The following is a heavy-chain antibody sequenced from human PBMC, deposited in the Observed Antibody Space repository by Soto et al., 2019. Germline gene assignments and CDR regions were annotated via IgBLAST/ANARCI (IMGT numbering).Heavy chain of an antibody. CDR2: IAYDGTNK. D-gene: IGHD2-15*01. J-gene: IGHJ6*02. CDR3: AKDLRSCSGGSCSPSNYYYGMDV. Sequence: SLRLSCVRSGFTYSSYGMHWVRQAPGKGLKWVAVIAYDGTNKYYPDSVKGRFTIPRDNSKNTLYLQMSSLRAEDTAVYYCAKDLRSCSGGSCSPSNYYYGMDVWGQGNTVTVSS. CDR1: GFTYSSYG. V-gene: IGHV3-30*18.